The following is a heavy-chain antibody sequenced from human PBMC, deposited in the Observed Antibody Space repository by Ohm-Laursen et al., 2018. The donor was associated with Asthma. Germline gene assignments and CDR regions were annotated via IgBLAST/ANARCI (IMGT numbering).Heavy chain of an antibody. CDR2: ISGSGGST. CDR3: AKDLIPYSRSSNGDH. D-gene: IGHD6-6*01. V-gene: IGHV3-23*01. Sequence: SLRLSCAASGFIFSSYAMSWVRQAPGKGLEWVSAISGSGGSTYYADSVKGRFTISRDNSKNMLYLQMNSLRAEDTAVYYCAKDLIPYSRSSNGDHWGQGTQVTVSS. CDR1: GFIFSSYA. J-gene: IGHJ1*01.